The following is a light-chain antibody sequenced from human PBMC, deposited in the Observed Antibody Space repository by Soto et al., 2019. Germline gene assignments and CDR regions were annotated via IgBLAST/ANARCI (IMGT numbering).Light chain of an antibody. Sequence: QAVVTQPPSASASLGASVTLTCTLNSGYSNYKVDWYQQRPGKGPRFVMRVGTGGIEGSKGDGIPDRFSVLGSGLNRYLTIKNIQEEDESDYHCGADHGSGSNFVVVFGGGTKLTAL. CDR1: SGYSNYK. V-gene: IGLV9-49*01. CDR2: VGTGGIEG. CDR3: GADHGSGSNFVVV. J-gene: IGLJ2*01.